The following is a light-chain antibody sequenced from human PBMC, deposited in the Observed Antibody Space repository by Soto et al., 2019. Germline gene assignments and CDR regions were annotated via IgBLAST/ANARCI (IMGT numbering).Light chain of an antibody. CDR1: QDISNY. CDR3: QQYNSYS. J-gene: IGKJ1*01. CDR2: DAS. V-gene: IGKV1-33*01. Sequence: DIQMTQSPSSLSASAGDRVTITCQASQDISNYLNWYQQQPGKAPKLLIYDASTLESGVPSRFSGSGSGTEFILSISSLQPDDFATYYCQQYNSYSFGQGTKVDIK.